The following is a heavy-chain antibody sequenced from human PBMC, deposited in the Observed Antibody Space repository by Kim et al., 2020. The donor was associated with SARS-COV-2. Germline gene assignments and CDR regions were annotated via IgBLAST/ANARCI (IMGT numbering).Heavy chain of an antibody. J-gene: IGHJ5*02. CDR3: SRGRKTPAHGATLTVSP. CDR2: VTHSEST. Sequence: SETLSLTCAVSGGSFSGYSWYWVCQRPRKGLELNGEVTHSESTNYNPSPTSRVTISVSTSKSQVSLKLSPVTAAATAAYYCSRGRKTPAHGATLTVSPWGQGTLVTVSS. CDR1: GGSFSGYS. D-gene: IGHD4-17*01. V-gene: IGHV4-34*01.